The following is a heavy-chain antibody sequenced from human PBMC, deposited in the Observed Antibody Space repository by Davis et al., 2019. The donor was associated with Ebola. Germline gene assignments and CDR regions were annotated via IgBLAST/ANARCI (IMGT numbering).Heavy chain of an antibody. J-gene: IGHJ6*02. CDR3: ARVRSGYSSGWVYYYYGMDV. D-gene: IGHD6-19*01. V-gene: IGHV3-73*01. Sequence: GESLKISCAASGFTFSGSAMHWVRQASGKGLEWVGRIRSKANSYATAYAASVKGRFTISRDDSKNTAYLQMNSLKTEDTAVYYCARVRSGYSSGWVYYYYGMDVWGQGTTVTVSS. CDR2: IRSKANSYAT. CDR1: GFTFSGSA.